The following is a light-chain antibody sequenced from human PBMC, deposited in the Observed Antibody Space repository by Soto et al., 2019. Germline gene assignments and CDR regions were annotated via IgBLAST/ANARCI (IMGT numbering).Light chain of an antibody. CDR1: QSVSSY. CDR2: DAS. Sequence: EIVLTQSPATLSLSPGERATLSCRASQSVSSYLAWYQQRPGQAPRLLIYDASNRATGIPARFSGSGSGTDFTLTISSLEPEDFAVYYCQHRSNWPLTFGPGTKVDIK. V-gene: IGKV3-11*01. J-gene: IGKJ3*01. CDR3: QHRSNWPLT.